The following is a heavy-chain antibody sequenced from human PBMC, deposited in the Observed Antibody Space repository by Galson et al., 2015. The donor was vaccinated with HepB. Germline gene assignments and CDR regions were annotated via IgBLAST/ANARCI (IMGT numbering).Heavy chain of an antibody. CDR3: AKDGVSGPDSSGPYWYFDL. Sequence: SLRLSCAASGLTFSSSAMSRVRQAPGKGLEWVSAISGSGGSTYYADSVKGRFTISRDNSKTTLYLQMNSLRAEDTAVYYCAKDGVSGPDSSGPYWYFDLWGRGTLVTVSS. D-gene: IGHD3-22*01. CDR2: ISGSGGST. V-gene: IGHV3-23*01. J-gene: IGHJ2*01. CDR1: GLTFSSSA.